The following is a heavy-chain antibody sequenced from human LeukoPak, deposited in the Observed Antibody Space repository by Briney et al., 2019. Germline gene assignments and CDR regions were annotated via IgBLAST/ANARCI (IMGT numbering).Heavy chain of an antibody. CDR3: ARDGVPGGRDV. J-gene: IGHJ6*02. CDR2: INREGSDK. D-gene: IGHD3-16*01. V-gene: IGHV3-7*01. Sequence: PGESLRLSRAASRFAFGSHWMNWVRQAPGKGLEWVANINREGSDKNYVDSVKGRFTISRDNAKNSLYLQMNSLRVEDTAVYYCARDGVPGGRDVWGQGTTVTVS. CDR1: RFAFGSHW.